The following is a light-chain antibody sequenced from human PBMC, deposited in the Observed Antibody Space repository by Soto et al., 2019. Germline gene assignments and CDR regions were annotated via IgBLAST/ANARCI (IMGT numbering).Light chain of an antibody. CDR1: SGHSSYA. CDR2: LNSDGSH. J-gene: IGLJ3*02. Sequence: SLGASVKLTCTLSSGHSSYAIAWHQQQPEKGPRYLMKLNSDGSHSKGDGIPDRFSGSSSGAERYLTISSLQSEDEADYYCQTWGTGIWVFGGGTKLTVL. CDR3: QTWGTGIWV. V-gene: IGLV4-69*01.